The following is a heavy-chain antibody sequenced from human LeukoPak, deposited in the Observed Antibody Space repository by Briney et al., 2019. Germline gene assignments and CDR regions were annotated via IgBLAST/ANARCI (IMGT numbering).Heavy chain of an antibody. J-gene: IGHJ6*03. CDR2: ISYDGSNK. V-gene: IGHV3-30*04. Sequence: PGGSLRLSCAASGFTLSSYAMHWVRQAPGKGLEWVALISYDGSNKYYADSVKGRFTISRDNSKNTLYLQMNSLRAEDTAIYYCAKNGDRGAYCSGGSCYPYYYYYIDVWGKGTTVTISS. CDR1: GFTLSSYA. D-gene: IGHD2-15*01. CDR3: AKNGDRGAYCSGGSCYPYYYYYIDV.